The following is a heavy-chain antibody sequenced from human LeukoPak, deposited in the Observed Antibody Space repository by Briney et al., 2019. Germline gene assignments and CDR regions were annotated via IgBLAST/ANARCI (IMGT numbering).Heavy chain of an antibody. V-gene: IGHV3-66*01. Sequence: QPGGSLRLSCAASGFTVSSNYMSWVRQAPGKGLEWVSVIYSGGGTYYADSVKGRFTISRDNSKNTLYLQMNSLRAEDTAVYYCARARRYLGYCSGGSCYGYFDYWGQGTLVTVSS. D-gene: IGHD2-15*01. CDR1: GFTVSSNY. J-gene: IGHJ4*02. CDR2: IYSGGGT. CDR3: ARARRYLGYCSGGSCYGYFDY.